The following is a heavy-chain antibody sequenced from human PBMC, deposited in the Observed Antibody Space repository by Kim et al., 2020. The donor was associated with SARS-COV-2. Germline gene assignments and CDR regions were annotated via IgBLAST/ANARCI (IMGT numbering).Heavy chain of an antibody. D-gene: IGHD6-19*01. CDR2: IYYSGST. J-gene: IGHJ4*02. CDR3: ASAVSGHKYYFDY. Sequence: SETLSLTCTVSGGSISSYYWSWIRQPPGKGLEWIGYIYYSGSTSYNPSLKSRVTISVDTSKNQFSLKLSSVTAADTAVYYCASAVSGHKYYFDYWGQGTLVTVSS. V-gene: IGHV4-59*13. CDR1: GGSISSYY.